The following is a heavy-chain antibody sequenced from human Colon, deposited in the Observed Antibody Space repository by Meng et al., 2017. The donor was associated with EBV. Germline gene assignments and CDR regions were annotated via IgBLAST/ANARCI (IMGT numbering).Heavy chain of an antibody. CDR1: GDSITSGDYS. V-gene: IGHV4-30-2*01. J-gene: IGHJ5*02. CDR2: IYHGVNI. CDR3: VRDTRRGGGWFDP. Sequence: EFGSGPVGPPQTLSLTCSVSGDSITSGDYSWTWILQPPGKGLEWIGYIYHGVNIYYTPSLRSRGTISVDKSRNQFSLKLTSVSAADTAVYYCVRDTRRGGGWFDPWGQGTLVTVSS. D-gene: IGHD3-10*01.